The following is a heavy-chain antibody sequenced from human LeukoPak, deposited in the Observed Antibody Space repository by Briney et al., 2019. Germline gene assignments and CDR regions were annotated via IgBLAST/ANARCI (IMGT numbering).Heavy chain of an antibody. CDR2: INTGNGNT. J-gene: IGHJ4*02. Sequence: GASVKVSCKASGYIFTSYPIHWVRQAPGQRLEWMGWINTGNGNTKYSQRFEGRVTVTTDTSAAAAYMELSSLRSEDTAVYYCAREVGIRGHFDYWGRGTPVTVSS. V-gene: IGHV1-3*04. CDR1: GYIFTSYP. D-gene: IGHD1-26*01. CDR3: AREVGIRGHFDY.